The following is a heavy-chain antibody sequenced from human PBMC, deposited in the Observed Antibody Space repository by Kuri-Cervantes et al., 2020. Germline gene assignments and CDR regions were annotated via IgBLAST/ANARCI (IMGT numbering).Heavy chain of an antibody. D-gene: IGHD5-18*01. V-gene: IGHV1-69*05. J-gene: IGHJ6*03. CDR3: ARVGYTTAFLDYYYYMDV. Sequence: SVKVSCKASGGTFSSYAINWVRQAPGQGLEWMGGIIPTIGTAIYAQKFLGRVTITTDESTSTAYMELSSLRSEDTAVYYCARVGYTTAFLDYYYYMDVWGKGTTVTVSS. CDR2: IIPTIGTA. CDR1: GGTFSSYA.